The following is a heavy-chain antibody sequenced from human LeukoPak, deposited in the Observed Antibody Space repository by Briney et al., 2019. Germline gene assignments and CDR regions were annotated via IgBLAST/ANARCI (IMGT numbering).Heavy chain of an antibody. CDR1: GFTFSSYS. CDR2: ISSSSSYI. Sequence: GGSLRLSCAASGFTFSSYSMNWVRQAPGKGLEWVSSISSSSSYIYYADSVKGRFTISRDNAKNTLYLQMNSLRAEDTAVYYCARDRGYSYVDRFQANLSGLKPAYYYYYGMDVWGKGTTVTVSS. V-gene: IGHV3-21*01. J-gene: IGHJ6*04. CDR3: ARDRGYSYVDRFQANLSGLKPAYYYYYGMDV. D-gene: IGHD5-18*01.